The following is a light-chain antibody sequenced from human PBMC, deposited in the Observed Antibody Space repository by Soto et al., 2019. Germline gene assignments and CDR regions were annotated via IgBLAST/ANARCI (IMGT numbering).Light chain of an antibody. CDR1: QSTSTW. J-gene: IGKJ1*01. V-gene: IGKV1-5*03. CDR2: KAS. CDR3: QQYGRYRT. Sequence: DIQMTQSPSTLSASVGDRVPITCRASQSTSTWLAWYEHKPGKAPNLLIYKASSLESGVPSRFGGSGAGTEFTLTISSLQPDDVATYYCQQYGRYRTFGQGTKVEIK.